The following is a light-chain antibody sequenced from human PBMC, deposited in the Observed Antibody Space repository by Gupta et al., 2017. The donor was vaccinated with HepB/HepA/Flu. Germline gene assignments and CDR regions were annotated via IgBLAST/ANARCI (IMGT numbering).Light chain of an antibody. CDR3: CSYAGSYTLIV. V-gene: IGLV2-11*01. J-gene: IGLJ2*01. CDR2: DVS. Sequence: QSALTQPRSVSGSPGQSVTISCTGTSSNVGSYNYVSWYQQHPGKAPKLIIFDVSKRPSGVPDRFSGSKSGNTASLTISGLQAEDESDYYCCSYAGSYTLIVVGGGTKLTVL. CDR1: SSNVGSYNY.